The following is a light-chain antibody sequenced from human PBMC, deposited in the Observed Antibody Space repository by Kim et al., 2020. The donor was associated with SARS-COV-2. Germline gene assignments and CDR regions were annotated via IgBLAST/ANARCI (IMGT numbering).Light chain of an antibody. V-gene: IGKV1-5*03. CDR2: KAS. CDR3: QQYNTYPYT. Sequence: CACIGDRVPITCRASQSIGTWLAWYQQKPGNAPNLLIYKASSLHSGVPSRVSGSGSGTEFTLTISSLQPDDFATYYCQQYNTYPYTLGQGTKLEI. J-gene: IGKJ2*01. CDR1: QSIGTW.